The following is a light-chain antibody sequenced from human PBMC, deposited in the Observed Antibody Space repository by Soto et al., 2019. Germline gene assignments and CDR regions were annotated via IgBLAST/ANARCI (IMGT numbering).Light chain of an antibody. CDR3: QVYNNGPPG. Sequence: DIQMTQSPSSLSASVGDRVTITCLASQGIGNYLAWYQHKPGKVPKLLIYGASTLQSRAPSRFSGGGSGTEFTLTISGLQIEDFATYYCQVYNNGPPGFGQGTRLEIK. J-gene: IGKJ5*01. V-gene: IGKV1-27*01. CDR1: QGIGNY. CDR2: GAS.